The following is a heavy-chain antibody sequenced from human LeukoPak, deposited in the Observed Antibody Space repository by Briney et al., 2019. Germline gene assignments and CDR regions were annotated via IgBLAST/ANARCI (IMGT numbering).Heavy chain of an antibody. CDR2: ISGSGGST. Sequence: PGGSLRLSCAASGFTFSSYAMSWVRQAPGKGLEWVSAISGSGGSTYYADSVKGRFTISRDNSKKTLYLQMNSLRAEDTAVYYCAKDWVLSMVRGVITPRWGQGTLVTVSS. J-gene: IGHJ4*02. CDR3: AKDWVLSMVRGVITPR. V-gene: IGHV3-23*01. D-gene: IGHD3-10*01. CDR1: GFTFSSYA.